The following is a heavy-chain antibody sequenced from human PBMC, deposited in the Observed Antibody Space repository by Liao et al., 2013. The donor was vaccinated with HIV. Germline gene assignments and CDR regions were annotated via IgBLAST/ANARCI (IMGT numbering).Heavy chain of an antibody. CDR1: GGSINNYY. V-gene: IGHV4-34*01. J-gene: IGHJ4*02. CDR3: AREPYSGTYYYFDY. CDR2: VNRNGST. D-gene: IGHD1-26*01. Sequence: QVQLQQWGARLLKPSETLSLTCVVYGGSINNYYWSWIRQSPGKGLEWIGEVNRNGSTNYNPSLKSRVSISVDTSESQVSLSLSSVTAADSAVFYCAREPYSGTYYYFDYWGQGTLVTVSS.